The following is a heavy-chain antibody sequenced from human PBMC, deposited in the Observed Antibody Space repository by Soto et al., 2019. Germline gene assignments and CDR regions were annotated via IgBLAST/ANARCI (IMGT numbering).Heavy chain of an antibody. J-gene: IGHJ4*02. CDR1: GGSISSGGYY. V-gene: IGHV4-31*03. CDR2: IYYSGST. Sequence: TLSLTCTVSGGSISSGGYYWSWIRQHPGKGLEWIGYIYYSGSTYYNPSPKSRLTISVDTSKNQFSPKLSSLTAADTAVDYCAGTYCSSTSCYRFLFDYWGQGTPVTVSS. D-gene: IGHD2-2*01. CDR3: AGTYCSSTSCYRFLFDY.